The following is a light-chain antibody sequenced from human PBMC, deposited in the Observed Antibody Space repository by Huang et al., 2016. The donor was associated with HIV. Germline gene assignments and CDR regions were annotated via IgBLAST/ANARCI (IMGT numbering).Light chain of an antibody. CDR1: QSIKSN. CDR2: GAS. CDR3: QQYDYWPPVT. V-gene: IGKV3-15*01. Sequence: IVMTQSPVTLSVSPGERAALSCMAGQSIKSNLAWYQQKPGQAPRLLLYGASTRATGVPARFSGSGSGTEFTLTINNLQSDDFAVYYCQQYDYWPPVTFGQGTKV. J-gene: IGKJ1*01.